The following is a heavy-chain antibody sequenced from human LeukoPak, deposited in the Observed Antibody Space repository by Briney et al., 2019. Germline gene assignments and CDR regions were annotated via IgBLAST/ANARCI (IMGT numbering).Heavy chain of an antibody. V-gene: IGHV3-30*02. J-gene: IGHJ4*02. D-gene: IGHD3-16*01. Sequence: PGGSLRLSCAASGFPISTNGMSWVRQAPGSGLEWLAYIHYDGYTTNYADSVKGRFTISRENSKNTLYLQMNSLRTEDTAVYYCAKDVAYTFDYWGQGTLVTVSS. CDR3: AKDVAYTFDY. CDR1: GFPISTNG. CDR2: IHYDGYTT.